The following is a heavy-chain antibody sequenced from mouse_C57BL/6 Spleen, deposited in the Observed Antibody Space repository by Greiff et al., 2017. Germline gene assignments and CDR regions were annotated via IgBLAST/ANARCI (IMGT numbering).Heavy chain of an antibody. Sequence: EVQLQQSGPVLARPGASVKMSCKTSGYTFTSYWMHWVKQRPGKGLEWIGAIYPGNSDTSYNQKFKGKAKLNAVTSASTSYMELSSLTNEDSAVYYSTQLTGTGYSGVWGPGTTVTVSA. CDR1: GYTFTSYW. J-gene: IGHJ1*01. V-gene: IGHV1-5*01. D-gene: IGHD4-1*01. CDR3: TQLTGTGYSGV. CDR2: IYPGNSDT.